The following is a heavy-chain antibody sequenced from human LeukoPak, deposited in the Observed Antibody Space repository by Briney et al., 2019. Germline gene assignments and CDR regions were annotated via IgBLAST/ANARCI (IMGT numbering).Heavy chain of an antibody. CDR3: ARDDFGGWYYFDY. J-gene: IGHJ4*02. CDR2: IKQDGSEK. CDR1: GFTFSSYW. Sequence: GGSLRLSCAASGFTFSSYWMSWVRQAPGKGLEWVANIKQDGSEKYYVDSVKGRFTISRDNAKNSLYLQMNSLRVEDTAVYYCARDDFGGWYYFDYWGQGTLVTVSS. V-gene: IGHV3-7*01. D-gene: IGHD6-19*01.